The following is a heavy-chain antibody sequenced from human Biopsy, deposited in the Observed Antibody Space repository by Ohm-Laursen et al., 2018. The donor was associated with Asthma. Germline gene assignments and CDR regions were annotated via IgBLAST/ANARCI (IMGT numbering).Heavy chain of an antibody. CDR3: VRGSSSWHHGPFHYYYGLDV. Sequence: SETLSLTCGLSSGSGGYMRSGNYYWGWIRQPPGKGLEWIGSIYYSGTTYYNPSLESRVTVSADTSKNQFSLKLTSVTAADTPVYYCVRGSSSWHHGPFHYYYGLDVWGQGTTATVSS. J-gene: IGHJ6*02. CDR2: IYYSGTT. CDR1: GGYMRSGNYY. V-gene: IGHV4-39*01. D-gene: IGHD6-13*01.